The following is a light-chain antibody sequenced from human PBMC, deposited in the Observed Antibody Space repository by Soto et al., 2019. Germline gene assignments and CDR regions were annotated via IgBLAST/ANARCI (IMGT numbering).Light chain of an antibody. J-gene: IGLJ1*01. Sequence: QSALTQPPSVSAAPGQKVTISCSGSSSNIGNNYVSWYQQLPGTAPKLLIYENNKRPSGIPDRFSGSKSGTSATLGITGLQTGDEADYYCGTWDSSLSGGVFGTGTKSPS. V-gene: IGLV1-51*02. CDR3: GTWDSSLSGGV. CDR1: SSNIGNNY. CDR2: ENN.